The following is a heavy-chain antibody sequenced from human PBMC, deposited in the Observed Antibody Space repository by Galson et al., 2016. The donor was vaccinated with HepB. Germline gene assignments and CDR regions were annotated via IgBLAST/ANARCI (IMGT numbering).Heavy chain of an antibody. CDR3: ARDLGIAVAPRTDY. Sequence: SVKVSCKASGYTFTNHGFIWVRQAPGQGLEWMGWISAYNGNTYYAQKLQGRVTMTTDTSSSTAYMELRSLRSDDTAMYYCARDLGIAVAPRTDYWGQGTLVTVSS. J-gene: IGHJ4*02. CDR1: GYTFTNHG. V-gene: IGHV1-18*04. D-gene: IGHD6-19*01. CDR2: ISAYNGNT.